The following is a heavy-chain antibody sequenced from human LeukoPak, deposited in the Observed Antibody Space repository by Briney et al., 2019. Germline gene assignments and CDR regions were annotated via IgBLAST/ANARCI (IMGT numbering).Heavy chain of an antibody. V-gene: IGHV4-4*07. CDR1: GGSISTYH. D-gene: IGHD5-18*01. Sequence: ASETLSLTCTVSGGSISTYHWSWIRQPAGKGLEWIGRFHVTGSTNYNPSPKSRVTMSIDTSKNQFSLKLSSVTAADTAVYYCARDGLYSYGYSYFDYWGQGILVTVFS. J-gene: IGHJ4*02. CDR2: FHVTGST. CDR3: ARDGLYSYGYSYFDY.